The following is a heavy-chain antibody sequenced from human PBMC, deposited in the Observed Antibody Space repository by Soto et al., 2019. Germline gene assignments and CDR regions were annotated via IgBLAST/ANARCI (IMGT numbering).Heavy chain of an antibody. V-gene: IGHV1-46*03. CDR1: GYTFTSYY. D-gene: IGHD5-12*01. Sequence: ASVKVSCKASGYTFTSYYMHWVRQAPGQGLEWMGIINPSGGITSYAQKFQGRVTMTRDTSTSTVYMELSSLRSEDTAVYYCARVGNSGYDWDAFDIWGQGTMVTVSS. CDR2: INPSGGIT. CDR3: ARVGNSGYDWDAFDI. J-gene: IGHJ3*02.